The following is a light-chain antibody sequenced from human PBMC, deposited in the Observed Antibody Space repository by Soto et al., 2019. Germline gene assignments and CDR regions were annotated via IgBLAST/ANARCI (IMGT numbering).Light chain of an antibody. CDR2: GAS. V-gene: IGKV1-9*01. CDR1: QGISDY. Sequence: DIQLTQSPSFLSASVGDRVTISCRASQGISDYLAWYQQKPGKAPKLLIYGASTLQSGVPSRFSGSASETEFPPTISSLQPEDFATYLCQRFNAYPRNFVVGTKLEI. J-gene: IGKJ4*01. CDR3: QRFNAYPRN.